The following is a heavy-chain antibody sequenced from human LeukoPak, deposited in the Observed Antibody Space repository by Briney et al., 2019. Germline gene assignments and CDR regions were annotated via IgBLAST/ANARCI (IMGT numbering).Heavy chain of an antibody. D-gene: IGHD6-19*01. V-gene: IGHV3-23*01. CDR3: ARDAVAGTNAFDI. J-gene: IGHJ3*02. CDR1: GFTFSSDA. CDR2: ISGSGGST. Sequence: GGSLRLSCAASGFTFSSDAMSWVRQAPGKGLEWVSAISGSGGSTYYADSVKGRFTISRDNAKNSLYLQMNSLRAEDTAVYYCARDAVAGTNAFDIWGQGTMVTVSS.